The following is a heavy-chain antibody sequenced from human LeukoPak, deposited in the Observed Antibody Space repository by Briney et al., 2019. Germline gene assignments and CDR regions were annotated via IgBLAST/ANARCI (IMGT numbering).Heavy chain of an antibody. D-gene: IGHD6-19*01. CDR1: GFTFSSYS. CDR2: ISSSSSYI. CDR3: ARDTGIAVAGFDY. J-gene: IGHJ4*02. Sequence: PGGSLRLSCAASGFTFSSYSMNWVRQAPGKGLEWVSSISSSSSYIYYADSVKGRFTISRDNAKNSLYLQMNSLRAEDTAVYYCARDTGIAVAGFDYWGQGTLVTVSP. V-gene: IGHV3-21*04.